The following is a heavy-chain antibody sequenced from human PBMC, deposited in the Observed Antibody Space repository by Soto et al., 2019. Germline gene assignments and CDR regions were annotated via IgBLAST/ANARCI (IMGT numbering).Heavy chain of an antibody. Sequence: GGSLRLSCAASGFNFNSYTINWVRQAPGKRLEWLSSISSSGYIFSTDSVRGRFTISRDNAKNSVYLQINSQRADDKAVYFCARDCSGGSCYPGMDVWGQGTTVTVSS. J-gene: IGHJ6*01. CDR3: ARDCSGGSCYPGMDV. D-gene: IGHD2-15*01. V-gene: IGHV3-21*01. CDR1: GFNFNSYT. CDR2: ISSSGYI.